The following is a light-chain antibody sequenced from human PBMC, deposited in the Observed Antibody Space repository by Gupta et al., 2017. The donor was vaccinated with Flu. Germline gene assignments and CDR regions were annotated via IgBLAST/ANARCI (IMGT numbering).Light chain of an antibody. CDR2: RNN. J-gene: IGLJ3*02. Sequence: QSVLPQPPSASGTPGQRVTISCSGRSSNIGSNYVYWYQQLPGTAPKLLIYRNNQRPSGVPDRFSGSKSGTSASLAISGLRSEDEADYYCAAWDDSLSGRGVFGGGTKLTVL. V-gene: IGLV1-47*01. CDR3: AAWDDSLSGRGV. CDR1: SSNIGSNY.